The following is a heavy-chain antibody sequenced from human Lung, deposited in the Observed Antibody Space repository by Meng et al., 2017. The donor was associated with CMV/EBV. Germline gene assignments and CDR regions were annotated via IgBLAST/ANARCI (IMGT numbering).Heavy chain of an antibody. Sequence: ASVKVSXKASGYTFTGYYMHWVRQAPGQGLEWMGWINPSSGGTNYAQKFQGRVTMTRDTSISTAYMELSRLRSDDTAVYYCARDPPPDPGIAVAGFFDPWGQGTLVXVSS. J-gene: IGHJ5*02. CDR1: GYTFTGYY. D-gene: IGHD6-19*01. V-gene: IGHV1-2*02. CDR3: ARDPPPDPGIAVAGFFDP. CDR2: INPSSGGT.